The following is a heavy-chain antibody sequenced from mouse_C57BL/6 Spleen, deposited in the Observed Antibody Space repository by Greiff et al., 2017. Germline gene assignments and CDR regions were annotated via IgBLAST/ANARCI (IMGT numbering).Heavy chain of an antibody. CDR1: GYTFTDYN. D-gene: IGHD4-1*01. CDR3: AKTGTDAMDY. V-gene: IGHV1-18*01. CDR2: INPNNGGT. Sequence: VQLQQSGPQLVKPGASVTIPCKASGYTFTDYNMDWVKQSHGKSLEWIGDINPNNGGTIYNQKFKGKATLTVDKSSSTAYMELRSLTSEDTAVYYCAKTGTDAMDYWGQGTSVTVSS. J-gene: IGHJ4*01.